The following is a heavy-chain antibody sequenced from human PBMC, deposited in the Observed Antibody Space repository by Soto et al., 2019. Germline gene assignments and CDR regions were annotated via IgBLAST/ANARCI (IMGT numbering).Heavy chain of an antibody. D-gene: IGHD2-2*01. CDR3: AKDFARLLSFFDY. V-gene: IGHV3-30*18. Sequence: QVQLVESGGGVVQPGRSLRLSCAASGFTFSSYGMHWVRQAPGKGLEWVAVISYDGSNKYYADSVKGRFTISRDNSKNTRYLQMNSLRAEDTAVYYCAKDFARLLSFFDYWGQGTLVTVSS. J-gene: IGHJ4*02. CDR2: ISYDGSNK. CDR1: GFTFSSYG.